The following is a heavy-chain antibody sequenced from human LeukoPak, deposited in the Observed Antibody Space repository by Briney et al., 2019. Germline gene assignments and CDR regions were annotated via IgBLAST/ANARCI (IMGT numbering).Heavy chain of an antibody. Sequence: GGSLRLSCAASGFTFDDYGMSWVRQAPGKGLEWVSGINWNGGSTGYADSVKGRFTISRDNAKNSLYLQMNSLRAEDTALYHCARGGPYYYDSSGYYFFDYWGQGTLVTVSS. J-gene: IGHJ4*02. V-gene: IGHV3-20*01. CDR1: GFTFDDYG. CDR3: ARGGPYYYDSSGYYFFDY. CDR2: INWNGGST. D-gene: IGHD3-22*01.